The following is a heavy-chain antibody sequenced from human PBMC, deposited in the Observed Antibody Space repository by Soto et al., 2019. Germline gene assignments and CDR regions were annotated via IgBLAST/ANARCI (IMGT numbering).Heavy chain of an antibody. D-gene: IGHD3-9*01. CDR1: GGTFSSYA. CDR3: ARGDAILTGYSLAAFDI. J-gene: IGHJ3*02. V-gene: IGHV1-69*01. CDR2: IIPIFGTA. Sequence: QVQLVQSGAEVKKPGSSVKVSCKASGGTFSSYAISWVRQAPGQGLEWMGGIIPIFGTANYAQKFQGRVTITADESTSTAYMELSSLRSEDTAVYYCARGDAILTGYSLAAFDIWGQGTMVTVSS.